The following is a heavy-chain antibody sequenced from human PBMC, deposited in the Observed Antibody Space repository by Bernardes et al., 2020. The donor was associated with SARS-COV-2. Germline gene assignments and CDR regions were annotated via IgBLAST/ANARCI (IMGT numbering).Heavy chain of an antibody. V-gene: IGHV3-30*03. D-gene: IGHD4-4*01. CDR3: ATEEVHTVTTDTYYYYGMDV. J-gene: IGHJ6*02. CDR1: GFTFSSYG. Sequence: GGSLRLSCAASGFTFSSYGMHWVRQAPGKGLEWVEVISYDGSNKYYADSVKGRFTISRDNSKNTLYLQMNSLRAEDTAVYYCATEEVHTVTTDTYYYYGMDVWGQGTTVTVSS. CDR2: ISYDGSNK.